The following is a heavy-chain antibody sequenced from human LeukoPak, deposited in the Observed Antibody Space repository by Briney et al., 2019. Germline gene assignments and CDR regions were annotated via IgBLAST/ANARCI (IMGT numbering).Heavy chain of an antibody. CDR1: GFTFSSYS. Sequence: PGGSLRLSCAASGFTFSSYSMNWVRQAPGKGLEWVSYISSSSTIYYADSVKGRFTISRDNAKNSLYLQMNSLRAEDTAVYYCAREWGGDILTGYHPVFDYWGQGTLVTVSS. D-gene: IGHD3-9*01. V-gene: IGHV3-48*01. CDR3: AREWGGDILTGYHPVFDY. CDR2: ISSSSTI. J-gene: IGHJ4*02.